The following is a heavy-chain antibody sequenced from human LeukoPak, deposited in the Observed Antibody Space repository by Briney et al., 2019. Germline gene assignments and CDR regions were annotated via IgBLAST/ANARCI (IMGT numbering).Heavy chain of an antibody. CDR3: ARGAGYGDYFDY. V-gene: IGHV3-33*01. CDR2: ILYDGSNK. D-gene: IGHD4-17*01. CDR1: GFTFSNYG. J-gene: IGHJ4*02. Sequence: GGSLRLSCAASGFTFSNYGMHWVRQASGKGLEWVAVILYDGSNKYYADSVKGRFTISRDNSKNTLSLQMNSLRAEDTAVYYCARGAGYGDYFDYWGQGTLVTVSS.